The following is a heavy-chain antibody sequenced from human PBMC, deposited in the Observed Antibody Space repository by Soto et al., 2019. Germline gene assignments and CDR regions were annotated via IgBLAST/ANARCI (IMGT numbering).Heavy chain of an antibody. D-gene: IGHD3-9*01. J-gene: IGHJ6*02. Sequence: GGSLRLSCAASGFTFTSYGMHWVRQAPGKGLEWVAVIWYNGSNKYYADSVKGRFTISRDNSKNTLYLQMNSLRAEDTALYYCAREAHDILSGYYGMDVWGQGSTVTV. CDR3: AREAHDILSGYYGMDV. V-gene: IGHV3-33*08. CDR1: GFTFTSYG. CDR2: IWYNGSNK.